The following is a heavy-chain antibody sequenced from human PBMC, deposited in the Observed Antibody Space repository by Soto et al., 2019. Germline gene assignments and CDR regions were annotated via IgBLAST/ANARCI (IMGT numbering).Heavy chain of an antibody. V-gene: IGHV5-51*01. J-gene: IGHJ5*02. D-gene: IGHD3-16*01. CDR1: GYSFIYYW. CDR3: ARGGGSQYNRFDP. Sequence: GESLKISCKASGYSFIYYWIGWVRQMPGKGLEWMGTIYPSDSETRYSPSFQGQVTISADKSINTAYLQWSSLKASDTAIYYCARGGGSQYNRFDPWGQGT. CDR2: IYPSDSET.